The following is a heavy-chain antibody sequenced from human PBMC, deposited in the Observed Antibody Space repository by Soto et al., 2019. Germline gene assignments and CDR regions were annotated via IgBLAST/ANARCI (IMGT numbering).Heavy chain of an antibody. CDR2: IYPGDSDT. V-gene: IGHV5-51*01. Sequence: GESEKSSYKGSGYRVTSYWIGWVRQMTGKGLEWMGIIYPGDSDTRYSPSFQGQVTISADKSISTAYLQWSSLKASDTAMYYCARKKDYYDSSGYYPKSPFDHWGQGTLVTVSS. D-gene: IGHD3-22*01. CDR1: GYRVTSYW. J-gene: IGHJ4*02. CDR3: ARKKDYYDSSGYYPKSPFDH.